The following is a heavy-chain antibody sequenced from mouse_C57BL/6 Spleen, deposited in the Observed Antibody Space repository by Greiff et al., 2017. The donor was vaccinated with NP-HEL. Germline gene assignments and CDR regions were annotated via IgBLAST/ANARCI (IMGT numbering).Heavy chain of an antibody. CDR2: INTSSGYT. CDR1: GYTFTSYT. V-gene: IGHV1-4*01. Sequence: VQLQQSGAELARPGASVKMSCKASGYTFTSYTMHWVKQRPGQGLEWIGYINTSSGYTKYNQKFKDKATLTADKSSSTAYMQLSSLTSEDSAVYYCARESDSYYYAMDYWGQGTSVTVSS. J-gene: IGHJ4*01. CDR3: ARESDSYYYAMDY.